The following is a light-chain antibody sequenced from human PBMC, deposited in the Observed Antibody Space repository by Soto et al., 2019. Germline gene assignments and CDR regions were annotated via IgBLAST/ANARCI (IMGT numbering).Light chain of an antibody. V-gene: IGKV3-20*01. CDR3: QQYHHWPVT. CDR2: GAS. Sequence: EIVLTQSPGTLSLSPGERATLSCRASQSVSSSYLAWYQQKPGQAPRLLIYGASSRATGIPSRFSGSGSGTDFTLTISSLQSEDAAVYYCQQYHHWPVTFGGGTKVDIK. CDR1: QSVSSSY. J-gene: IGKJ4*01.